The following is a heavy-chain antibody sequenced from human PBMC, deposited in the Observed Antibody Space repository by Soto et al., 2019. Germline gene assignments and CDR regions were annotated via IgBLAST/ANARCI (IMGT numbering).Heavy chain of an antibody. V-gene: IGHV1-18*01. J-gene: IGHJ4*02. CDR2: ISTFNGNT. Sequence: AVKVSCKASGYTFITYGLSWVRQAPGQGFEWMGWISTFNGNTNYAQKFQGRVTMTTDTSTSTAYMELRSLGSDDTAVYYCARGGEKFDYWGQGALVTVSS. CDR1: GYTFITYG. CDR3: ARGGEKFDY. D-gene: IGHD3-10*01.